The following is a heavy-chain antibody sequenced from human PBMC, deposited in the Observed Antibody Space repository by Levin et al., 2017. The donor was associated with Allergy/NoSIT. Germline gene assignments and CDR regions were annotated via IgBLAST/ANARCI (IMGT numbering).Heavy chain of an antibody. CDR2: ISSSGSII. Sequence: SCAASGFTFSDYYMSWIRQAPGKGLEWVSYISSSGSIIYYADSVKGRFTISMDNAENSLYLQLNSLRADDTAVYYCAMVLYSSSAFYFDYWGQGTLVTVSS. CDR1: GFTFSDYY. D-gene: IGHD6-6*01. V-gene: IGHV3-11*01. J-gene: IGHJ4*02. CDR3: AMVLYSSSAFYFDY.